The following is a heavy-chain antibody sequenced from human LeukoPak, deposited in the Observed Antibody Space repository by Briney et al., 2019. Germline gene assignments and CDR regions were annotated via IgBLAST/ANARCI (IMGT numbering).Heavy chain of an antibody. CDR1: GFLLRDYD. V-gene: IGHV3-23*01. Sequence: PGGSLRLPCVASGFLLRDYDMRWVRRAPGKALECVSNISKSGDGMFYVDSVKGRFTISRDNSKNTLNMHLNSLRAEDTAVYYCAKHNGWELHDYRFDYWGQGTLVTVSS. D-gene: IGHD2-15*01. J-gene: IGHJ4*02. CDR3: AKHNGWELHDYRFDY. CDR2: ISKSGDGM.